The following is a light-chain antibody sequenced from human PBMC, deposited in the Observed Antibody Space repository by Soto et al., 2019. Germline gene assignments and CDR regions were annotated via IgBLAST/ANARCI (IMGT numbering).Light chain of an antibody. CDR1: TSDVGIYNL. Sequence: QSVLTQPASVSGSPGQSITISCSGTTSDVGIYNLVSWYQQHPGKAPKLVIYEVDKRPSGVSNRFSGSRSGNTASLTISGLQSEDEADYCCSSYAGSRWVFGGGTKVTVL. J-gene: IGLJ3*02. CDR2: EVD. V-gene: IGLV2-23*02. CDR3: SSYAGSRWV.